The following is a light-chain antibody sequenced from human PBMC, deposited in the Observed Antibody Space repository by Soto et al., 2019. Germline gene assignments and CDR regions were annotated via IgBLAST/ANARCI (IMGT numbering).Light chain of an antibody. CDR1: QSVNSN. CDR2: DAS. CDR3: HQRQSWPRT. J-gene: IGKJ1*01. Sequence: EIVMTQSPATLSVSPGERATLSCRASQSVNSNLAWYQQKVGQAPRLLIYDASTRATGIPARFSGSGSGTEFTLTISSLQSEDFAVYYCHQRQSWPRTFGQGTKVDIK. V-gene: IGKV3-15*01.